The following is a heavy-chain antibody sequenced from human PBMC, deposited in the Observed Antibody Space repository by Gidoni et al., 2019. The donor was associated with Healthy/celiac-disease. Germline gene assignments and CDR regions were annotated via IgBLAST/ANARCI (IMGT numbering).Heavy chain of an antibody. D-gene: IGHD2-15*01. CDR2: ISWNSGSI. J-gene: IGHJ6*02. Sequence: EVQLVESGGGLVQPGRSLRLSCAASGFTFDDYAMHWVRQAPGKGLEWVSGISWNSGSIGYADPVKGRFTISRDNAKNSLYLQMNSLRAEDTALYYCAKDMGAVAWWLYYYGMDVWGQGTTVTVSS. CDR3: AKDMGAVAWWLYYYGMDV. CDR1: GFTFDDYA. V-gene: IGHV3-9*01.